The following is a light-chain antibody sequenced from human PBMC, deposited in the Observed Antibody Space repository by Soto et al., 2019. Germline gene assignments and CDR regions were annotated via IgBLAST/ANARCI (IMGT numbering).Light chain of an antibody. CDR3: QQYYNWRAIT. V-gene: IGKV3D-15*01. Sequence: EIVMTQSPSTLSVSPGERATLSCRASQSVSSNLAWFQQKPGQAPRLLIYGASTRATGIPARFSGSGSGTEFTLSISRLQSEDFALYYCQQYYNWRAITFGQGTRLEIK. CDR2: GAS. CDR1: QSVSSN. J-gene: IGKJ5*01.